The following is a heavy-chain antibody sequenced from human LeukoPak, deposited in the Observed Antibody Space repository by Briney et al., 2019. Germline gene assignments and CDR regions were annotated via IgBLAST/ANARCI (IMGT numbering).Heavy chain of an antibody. CDR1: GGSISSGGYS. Sequence: SETLFLTCAVSGGSISSGGYSWSWIRQPPGKGLEWIGYIYHSGSTYYSPSLKSRVTISVDRSKNQFSLKLSSVTAADTAVYYCARAGIQLFYDYWGQGTLVTVSS. CDR3: ARAGIQLFYDY. V-gene: IGHV4-30-2*01. D-gene: IGHD5-18*01. J-gene: IGHJ4*02. CDR2: IYHSGST.